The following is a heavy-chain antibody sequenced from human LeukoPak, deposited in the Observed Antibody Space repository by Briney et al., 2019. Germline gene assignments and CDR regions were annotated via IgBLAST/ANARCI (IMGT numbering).Heavy chain of an antibody. D-gene: IGHD5-12*01. J-gene: IGHJ4*02. CDR3: ASTRRYSGYDYDY. CDR2: ISSSSSYT. CDR1: GFTFSDYY. V-gene: IGHV3-11*03. Sequence: GGSLRLSCAASGFTFSDYYMSWIRQAPGKGLEWVSYISSSSSYTNYADSVKGRFTISRDNPRNSLYLQMSSLRAEDTAVYYCASTRRYSGYDYDYWGQGTLVTVSS.